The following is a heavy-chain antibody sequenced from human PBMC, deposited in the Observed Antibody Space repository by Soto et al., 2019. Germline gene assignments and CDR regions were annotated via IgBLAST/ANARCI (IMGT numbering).Heavy chain of an antibody. CDR3: AKVRLSDYYFYYGMDV. J-gene: IGHJ6*02. D-gene: IGHD3-10*01. V-gene: IGHV3-66*01. CDR2: IYSGGST. CDR1: GFTVSSNY. Sequence: GGSLRLSCAASGFTVSSNYMSWVRQAPGKGLEWVSVIYSGGSTYYADSVKGRFTISRDKSKNMLYLRMNSLRAEDTAVYYCAKVRLSDYYFYYGMDVWGQGTTVTSP.